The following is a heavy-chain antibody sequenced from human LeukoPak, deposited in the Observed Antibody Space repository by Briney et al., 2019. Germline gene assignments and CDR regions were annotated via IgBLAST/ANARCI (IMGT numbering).Heavy chain of an antibody. V-gene: IGHV4-39*01. CDR3: ARHGPRRAWGLQAYFRH. CDR2: IYYSGST. D-gene: IGHD1-26*01. Sequence: PSETLSLTCTVSGGSISSSSYYWGWIRQPPGKGLEWIGSIYYSGSTYYNPSLKSRVTISVDTSKNQFSLKLSSVTAADTAVYYCARHGPRRAWGLQAYFRHWGQGTLVPVPS. J-gene: IGHJ1*01. CDR1: GGSISSSSYY.